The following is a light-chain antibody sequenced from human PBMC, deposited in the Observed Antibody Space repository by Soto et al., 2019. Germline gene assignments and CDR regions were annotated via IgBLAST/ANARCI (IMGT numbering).Light chain of an antibody. CDR2: EVS. CDR3: SSYTGSSTLYV. CDR1: SSDVGGFDY. J-gene: IGLJ1*01. V-gene: IGLV2-14*01. Sequence: QSVLAQPASVSGSPGQSITISCTGTSSDVGGFDYVSWYQQHPGKAPKLMIYEVSKRPSGVSNRFSGSKSGNTASLTISGLQAEDEADYYCSSYTGSSTLYVFATGTKVTVL.